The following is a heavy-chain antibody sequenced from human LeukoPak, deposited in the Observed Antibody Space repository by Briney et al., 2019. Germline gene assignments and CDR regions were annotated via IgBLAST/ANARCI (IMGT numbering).Heavy chain of an antibody. CDR1: GFTFSSYA. CDR2: VSSSGGDT. J-gene: IGHJ2*01. V-gene: IGHV3-23*01. D-gene: IGHD1-14*01. CDR3: AQLLDDNPIRWYFGL. Sequence: GGSLRLSCAASGFTFSSYAMSWVRQAPGKGLEWVSAVSSSGGDTYYADSVKGLFTISRDNSKNTLYLQMSSLRAEDTAVYYCAQLLDDNPIRWYFGLWGRGTLVTVSS.